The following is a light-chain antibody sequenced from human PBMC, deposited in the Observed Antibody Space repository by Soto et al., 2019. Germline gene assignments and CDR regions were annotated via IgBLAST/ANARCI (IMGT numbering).Light chain of an antibody. CDR2: EVS. J-gene: IGLJ1*01. Sequence: QSALTQPASVSGSPGQSITISCTGTSSDVGGYNSVSWYQQHPGTAPKLMIYEVSNRPSGLSNRFSGSTSGNTASLTISGLQAEDDVDYGSSSYTSSSSLYVFATGAKLTV. CDR1: SSDVGGYNS. CDR3: SSYTSSSSLYV. V-gene: IGLV2-14*01.